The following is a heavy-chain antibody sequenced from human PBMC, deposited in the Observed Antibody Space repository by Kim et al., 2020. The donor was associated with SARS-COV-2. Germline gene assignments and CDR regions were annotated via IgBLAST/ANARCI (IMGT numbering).Heavy chain of an antibody. J-gene: IGHJ4*02. CDR1: GFTFSSYA. V-gene: IGHV3-30-3*01. CDR3: ASDFDIVVVPAAIGPNRGVDY. CDR2: ISYDGSNK. D-gene: IGHD2-2*02. Sequence: GGSLRLSCAASGFTFSSYAMHWVRQAPGKGLEWVAVISYDGSNKYYADSVKGRFTISRDNSKNTLYLQMNSLRAEDTAVYYCASDFDIVVVPAAIGPNRGVDYWGQGTLVTVSS.